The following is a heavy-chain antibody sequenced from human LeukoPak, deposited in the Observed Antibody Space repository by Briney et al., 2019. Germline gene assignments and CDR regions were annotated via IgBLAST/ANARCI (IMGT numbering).Heavy chain of an antibody. CDR3: ARNHPYYYDSNGLYYFDY. CDR2: ISVYNGNT. D-gene: IGHD3-22*01. V-gene: IGHV1-18*01. J-gene: IGHJ4*02. Sequence: GSVRVSCKPSGYTFTNNAINWVRRAPGQGLEWLGWISVYNGNTNYAQKLQGRVTMTTDTSTATVYMELRSLRSDDTAVYYCARNHPYYYDSNGLYYFDYWGQGTLVTVSS. CDR1: GYTFTNNA.